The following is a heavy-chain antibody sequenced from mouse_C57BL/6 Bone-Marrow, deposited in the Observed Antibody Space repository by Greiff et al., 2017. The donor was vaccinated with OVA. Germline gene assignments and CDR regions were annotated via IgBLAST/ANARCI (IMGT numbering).Heavy chain of an antibody. Sequence: EVQLQESEGGLVQPGSSMKLSCTASGFTFSDYYMAWVRQVPEKGLEWVANINYDGSSTYYLDSLKSRFIISRDNAKNILYLQMSSLKSEDTATYYCARLGRWLLHWYFDVWGTGTTVTVSS. CDR3: ARLGRWLLHWYFDV. V-gene: IGHV5-16*01. D-gene: IGHD2-3*01. J-gene: IGHJ1*03. CDR1: GFTFSDYY. CDR2: INYDGSST.